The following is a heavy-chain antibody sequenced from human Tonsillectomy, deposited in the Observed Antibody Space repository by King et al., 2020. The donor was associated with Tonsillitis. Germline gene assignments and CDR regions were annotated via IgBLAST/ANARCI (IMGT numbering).Heavy chain of an antibody. J-gene: IGHJ3*02. V-gene: IGHV3-53*01. CDR1: DFTVSYNF. CDR3: ARDNGAGHHAFDI. CDR2: IYGAGST. D-gene: IGHD2-8*01. Sequence: EVQLVESGGGLIQPGGSLRLSCAASDFTVSYNFMNWVRQAPGKGLEWVSLIYGAGSTSYADSVKGRFTISGDNSKNTVYLQMNSLRADDTAVYYCARDNGAGHHAFDIWGRGTLVTVSS.